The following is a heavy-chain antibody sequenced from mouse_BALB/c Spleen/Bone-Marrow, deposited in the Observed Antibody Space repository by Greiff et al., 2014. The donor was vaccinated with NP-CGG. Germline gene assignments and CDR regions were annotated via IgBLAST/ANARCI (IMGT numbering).Heavy chain of an antibody. D-gene: IGHD1-1*01. Sequence: VQLQQPGSELVKPGASVKLSCAASGFNIKDTYMHWVKQRPERGLEWIGRIDPANGDTKYDPKFQGKATITADTSSNTAYLQLSSLTSEDTAVYYCTRPSFYYGSSYWYFDVWGAGTTVTVSS. CDR3: TRPSFYYGSSYWYFDV. CDR1: GFNIKDTY. J-gene: IGHJ1*01. CDR2: IDPANGDT. V-gene: IGHV14-3*02.